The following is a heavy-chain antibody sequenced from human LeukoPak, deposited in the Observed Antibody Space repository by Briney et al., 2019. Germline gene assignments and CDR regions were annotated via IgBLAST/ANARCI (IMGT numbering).Heavy chain of an antibody. V-gene: IGHV3-21*01. J-gene: IGHJ4*02. D-gene: IGHD6-13*01. CDR2: ISSSSSYI. Sequence: PGGSLRLSCAASGFTFSSYAMSWVRQAPGKGLEWVSSISSSSSYIYYADSVKGRFTISRDNAKNSLYLQMNSLRAEDTAVYYCARSALSWRAAGNWGQGTLVTVSS. CDR3: ARSALSWRAAGN. CDR1: GFTFSSYA.